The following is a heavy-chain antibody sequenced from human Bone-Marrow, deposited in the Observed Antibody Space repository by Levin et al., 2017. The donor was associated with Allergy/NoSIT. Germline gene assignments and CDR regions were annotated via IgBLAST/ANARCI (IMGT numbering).Heavy chain of an antibody. Sequence: PGGSLRLSCAASGFTFSSYGMHWVRQAPGKGLEWVAVIWYDGSNKYYADSVKGRFTISRDNSKNTLYLQMNSLRAEDTAVYYCARARYYDGSLVDPWGQGTLVTVSS. CDR2: IWYDGSNK. V-gene: IGHV3-33*01. D-gene: IGHD3-22*01. CDR3: ARARYYDGSLVDP. CDR1: GFTFSSYG. J-gene: IGHJ5*02.